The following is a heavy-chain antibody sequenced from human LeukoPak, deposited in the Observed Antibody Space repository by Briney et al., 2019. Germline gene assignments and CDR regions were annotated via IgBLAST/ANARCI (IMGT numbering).Heavy chain of an antibody. CDR2: ICYSGST. CDR3: ARGGGGYSWYFDL. J-gene: IGHJ2*01. CDR1: GGSISSGGYY. D-gene: IGHD5-12*01. Sequence: TSETLSLTCTVSGGSISSGGYYWSWIRQHPGKGLEWIGYICYSGSTYYTPSLKNRVTISVATSKNQFSLRLSSVTAVDTAVYYCARGGGGYSWYFDLWGRGTLVTVSS. V-gene: IGHV4-31*03.